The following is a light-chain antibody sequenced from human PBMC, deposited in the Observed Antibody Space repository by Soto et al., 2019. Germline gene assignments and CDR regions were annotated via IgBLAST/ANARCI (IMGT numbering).Light chain of an antibody. CDR1: QIINTW. J-gene: IGKJ3*01. CDR3: QQYETYSGT. Sequence: DLPMTQSPSSLFASVGDRVTITCRASQIINTWLAWYQQRPGKAPKLLIYRASNLVNGVPSRFSGSGSGTEFTLTISSLQPDDFSIYYCQQYETYSGTFGPGTKVDL. CDR2: RAS. V-gene: IGKV1-5*03.